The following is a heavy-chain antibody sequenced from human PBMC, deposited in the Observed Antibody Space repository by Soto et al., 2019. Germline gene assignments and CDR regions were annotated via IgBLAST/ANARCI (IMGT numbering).Heavy chain of an antibody. CDR3: ARDQWLVRNNYYYYYGMDV. V-gene: IGHV4-59*01. J-gene: IGHJ6*02. D-gene: IGHD6-19*01. CDR1: GGSISSYY. Sequence: SETLSLTCTVSGGSISSYYWSWIRQPPGKGLEWIGYIYYSGSTNYNPSLKSRVTISVDTSKNQFSLKLSSVTAADTAVYYCARDQWLVRNNYYYYYGMDVWGQGTTVTVSS. CDR2: IYYSGST.